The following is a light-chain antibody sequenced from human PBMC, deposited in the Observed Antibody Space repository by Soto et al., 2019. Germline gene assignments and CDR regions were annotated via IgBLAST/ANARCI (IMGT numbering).Light chain of an antibody. J-gene: IGLJ2*01. CDR1: SSDVGGYNY. CDR3: SSYTGSSTVV. V-gene: IGLV2-14*01. Sequence: QSVLTQPASVSGSPGQSITISCTGTSSDVGGYNYVSWYQQHPGKAPQLMIYEVSNRPSGVSNRFSGSKSGNTASLTISGLQAEDEADYYCSSYTGSSTVVFGGGTKLTVL. CDR2: EVS.